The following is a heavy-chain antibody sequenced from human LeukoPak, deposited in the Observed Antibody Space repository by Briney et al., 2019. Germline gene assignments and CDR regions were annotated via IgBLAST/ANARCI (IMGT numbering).Heavy chain of an antibody. CDR1: GGSISSYY. CDR3: ARDHRTYYYDSSGYAFDY. CDR2: ISASGST. V-gene: IGHV4-4*07. D-gene: IGHD3-22*01. Sequence: SETLSLTCTVSGGSISSYYWSWIRQAAGKGLEWIGRISASGSTNYNPSLKSRVTISVDTSKNQFSLKLSSVTAADTAVYYCARDHRTYYYDSSGYAFDYWGQGTLVTVSS. J-gene: IGHJ4*02.